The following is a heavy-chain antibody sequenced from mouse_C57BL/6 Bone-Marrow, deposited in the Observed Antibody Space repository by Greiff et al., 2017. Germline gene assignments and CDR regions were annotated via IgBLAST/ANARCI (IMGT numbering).Heavy chain of an antibody. CDR1: GFTFSSYT. D-gene: IGHD2-1*01. J-gene: IGHJ4*01. V-gene: IGHV5-9*01. CDR2: ISGGGGNT. Sequence: VTLVESGGGLVKPGGSLKLSCAASGFTFSSYTMSWVRQTPEKRLEWVATISGGGGNTYYPDSVKGRFTISRDNAKNTLYLQMSSLRSEDTALYYCARHLLGAMDYWGQGTSVTVSS. CDR3: ARHLLGAMDY.